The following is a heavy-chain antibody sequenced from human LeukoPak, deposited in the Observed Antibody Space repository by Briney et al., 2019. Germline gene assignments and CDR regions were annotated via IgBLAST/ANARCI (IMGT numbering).Heavy chain of an antibody. CDR2: ISPGDSDT. V-gene: IGHV5-51*01. Sequence: GASLQISCKGSGYSFTTHWIGWVRQMPGKGLEWMGIISPGDSDTRYSPSFQGQVTISVDKSISTAYVQWSSLQASDTAMYFCARQGGSYQPFDYWGQGTLVTVSS. CDR1: GYSFTTHW. J-gene: IGHJ4*02. D-gene: IGHD1-26*01. CDR3: ARQGGSYQPFDY.